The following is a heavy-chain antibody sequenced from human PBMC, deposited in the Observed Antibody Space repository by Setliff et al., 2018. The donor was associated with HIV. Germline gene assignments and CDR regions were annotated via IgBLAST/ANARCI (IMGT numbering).Heavy chain of an antibody. V-gene: IGHV3-7*03. Sequence: PGGSLRLSCAASGFTFSSYWMSWVRQAPGKGLEWVANIKEDGSEKYHVDSVKGRFTISRDNAKNSLYLQMNSLRAEDTAVYYCVRDGPPRGAFDVWGQGTQVTVSS. J-gene: IGHJ3*01. CDR3: VRDGPPRGAFDV. CDR1: GFTFSSYW. D-gene: IGHD3-10*01. CDR2: IKEDGSEK.